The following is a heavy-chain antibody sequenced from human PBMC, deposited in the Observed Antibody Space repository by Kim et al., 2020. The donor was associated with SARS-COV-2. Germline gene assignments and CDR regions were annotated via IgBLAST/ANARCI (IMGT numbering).Heavy chain of an antibody. J-gene: IGHJ4*02. D-gene: IGHD2-15*01. V-gene: IGHV3-9*01. Sequence: ADSVKGRFTISRDNAKNSLYLQMNSLRAEDTALYYCAKDIYCSGGSCYPFWGQGTLVTVSS. CDR3: AKDIYCSGGSCYPF.